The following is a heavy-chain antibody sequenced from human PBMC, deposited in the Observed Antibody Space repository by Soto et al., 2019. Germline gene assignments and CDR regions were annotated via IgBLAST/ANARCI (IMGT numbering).Heavy chain of an antibody. V-gene: IGHV3-9*01. CDR1: GFTFDDYA. J-gene: IGHJ5*02. CDR2: ISWNSGSI. CDR3: AKDIFRDLTRANWFDP. D-gene: IGHD2-21*02. Sequence: GGSLRLSCAASGFTFDDYAMHWVRQAPGKGLEWVSGISWNSGSIGYADSVKGRFTISRDNAKNSLYLQMNSLRAEDTALYYCAKDIFRDLTRANWFDPWGQGTLVTVSS.